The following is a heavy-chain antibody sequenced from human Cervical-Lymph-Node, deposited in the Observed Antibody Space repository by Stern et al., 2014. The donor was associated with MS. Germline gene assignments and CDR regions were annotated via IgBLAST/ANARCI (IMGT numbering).Heavy chain of an antibody. CDR2: ITWNSVSV. CDR3: AKGSGGSGYYPVALDY. V-gene: IGHV3-9*01. Sequence: VQLVESGGGLVQPGRSLRLSCAASGFTFDDYAMHWVRQAPGKGLEWVSGITWNSVSVGDADSVKGRFTISRDNAKNSLYLQMNSLRGDDTALYYCAKGSGGSGYYPVALDYWGQGTLVTVSS. D-gene: IGHD3-3*01. CDR1: GFTFDDYA. J-gene: IGHJ4*02.